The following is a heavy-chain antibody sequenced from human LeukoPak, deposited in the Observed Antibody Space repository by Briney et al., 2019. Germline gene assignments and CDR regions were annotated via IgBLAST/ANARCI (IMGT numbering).Heavy chain of an antibody. V-gene: IGHV1-8*01. Sequence: ASVKVSCKASGYTFTSYDINWVRQATGQGLEWMGWMNPNSGNTGYAQKFQGRVTMTRNTSISTAYMELSSLRSEDTAVYYCARGRGYCSGGSRYRWFDPWGQGTLVTVSS. CDR3: ARGRGYCSGGSRYRWFDP. J-gene: IGHJ5*02. CDR2: MNPNSGNT. CDR1: GYTFTSYD. D-gene: IGHD2-15*01.